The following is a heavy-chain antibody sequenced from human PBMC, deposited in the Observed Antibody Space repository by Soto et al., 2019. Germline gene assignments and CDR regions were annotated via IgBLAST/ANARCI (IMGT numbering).Heavy chain of an antibody. D-gene: IGHD3-3*01. V-gene: IGHV1-69*01. CDR1: GGTFSSYA. Sequence: QVQLVQSGAEVKKPGSSVKVSCKASGGTFSSYAISWVRQAPGQGLEWMGGIIPIFGTANYAQKFQGRVTITADESTSTAYMEVSSLRSEDTAVYYCAVYDFWSGSYYYYYGMDVWGQGTTVTVSS. CDR2: IIPIFGTA. CDR3: AVYDFWSGSYYYYYGMDV. J-gene: IGHJ6*02.